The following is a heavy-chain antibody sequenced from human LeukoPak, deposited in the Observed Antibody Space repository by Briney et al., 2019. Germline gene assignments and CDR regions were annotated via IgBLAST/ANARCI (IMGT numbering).Heavy chain of an antibody. D-gene: IGHD3-22*01. CDR1: GFTFSSYS. CDR2: ISYDGSNK. V-gene: IGHV3-30*03. CDR3: ARSYYYDSSGYPDY. J-gene: IGHJ4*02. Sequence: GGSLRLSCAASGFTFSSYSMNWVRQAPGKGLEWVAVISYDGSNKYYADSVKGRFTISRDNSKDTLYLQMNSLRAEDTAVYYCARSYYYDSSGYPDYWGQGTLVTVSS.